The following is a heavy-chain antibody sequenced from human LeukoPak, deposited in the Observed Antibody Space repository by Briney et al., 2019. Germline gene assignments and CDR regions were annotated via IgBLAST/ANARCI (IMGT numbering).Heavy chain of an antibody. V-gene: IGHV3-7*05. CDR3: ASTANNWFDT. CDR2: IKQDGSEK. D-gene: IGHD5-18*01. CDR1: EFSFSSNW. Sequence: GGSLRLSCVASEFSFSSNWMSWVRQAPGKGLEWVAVIKQDGSEKYYVDSLKGRFTISRDNAKNSLYLQMDSLRVEDTAVYYYASTANNWFDTWGQGTLVTVSS. J-gene: IGHJ5*02.